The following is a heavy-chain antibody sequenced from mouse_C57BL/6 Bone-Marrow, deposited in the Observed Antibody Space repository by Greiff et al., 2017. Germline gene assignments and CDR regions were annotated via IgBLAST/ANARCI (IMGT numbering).Heavy chain of an antibody. D-gene: IGHD2-12*01. CDR1: GYSITSGYY. CDR2: IRYDGSN. V-gene: IGHV3-6*01. J-gene: IGHJ3*01. Sequence: DVQLQESGPGLVKPSPSLSLTCSVTGYSITSGYYWNLIRQFPRNKLECMGYIRYDGSNNYNPSLKTRISITRDTSKNPCCLKLKSVTTEDTATYYCARYSPFAYWGQGTLVTVSA. CDR3: ARYSPFAY.